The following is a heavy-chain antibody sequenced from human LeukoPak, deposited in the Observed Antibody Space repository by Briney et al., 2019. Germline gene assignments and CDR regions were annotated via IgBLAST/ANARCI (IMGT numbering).Heavy chain of an antibody. D-gene: IGHD1-1*01. CDR2: IYSVGST. Sequence: GGSLRLSCAAAGFTVSSNYMSWVRQAPGRGLEWVSVIYSVGSTYYADSVKGRFTISRDNSKNTLYLQMNSLRAEDTAVYYCASGVPLDYWGQGTLVTVSS. CDR3: ASGVPLDY. V-gene: IGHV3-66*02. J-gene: IGHJ4*02. CDR1: GFTVSSNY.